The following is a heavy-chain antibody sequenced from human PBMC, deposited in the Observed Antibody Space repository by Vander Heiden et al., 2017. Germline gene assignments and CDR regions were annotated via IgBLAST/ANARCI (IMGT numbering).Heavy chain of an antibody. CDR1: ACRFDDHA. D-gene: IGHD2-2*01. Sequence: EVQLVESGGALVHHGRSLRISCTASACRFDDHAMHWVRQGPGKGLEWVSGISWNSNTIAYADSVRGRFTVSRDNAKNSLYLQMKSLRTEDTALYYCARDITAVSGDLDSWGQGTLGTVSS. V-gene: IGHV3-9*01. CDR2: ISWNSNTI. J-gene: IGHJ4*02. CDR3: ARDITAVSGDLDS.